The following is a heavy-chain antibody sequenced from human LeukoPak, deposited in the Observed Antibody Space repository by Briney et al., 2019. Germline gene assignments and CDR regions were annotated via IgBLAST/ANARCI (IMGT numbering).Heavy chain of an antibody. CDR2: VYTSGST. Sequence: SQTLSLTCTVSGGSISSDNYSWSWIRQPAGKGLEWIGRVYTSGSTNYNPSLKSRVTISVDTSKKQFSLKLSSVTAADTAVYYCARVYYSSSYDYWYFDLWGRGTLVTVSS. CDR3: ARVYYSSSYDYWYFDL. V-gene: IGHV4-61*02. J-gene: IGHJ2*01. CDR1: GGSISSDNYS. D-gene: IGHD6-13*01.